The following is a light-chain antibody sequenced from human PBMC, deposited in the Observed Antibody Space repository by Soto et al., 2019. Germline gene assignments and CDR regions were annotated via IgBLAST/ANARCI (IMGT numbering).Light chain of an antibody. CDR2: WAS. V-gene: IGKV4-1*01. CDR1: QTILSSPDNRNY. J-gene: IGKJ1*01. CDR3: HHYYNSPQT. Sequence: DIVMTQSPDSLAVSLGERATINCKSSQTILSSPDNRNYLAWYQQKAGQPPKLLIYWASTRESGVPDRFSGSGSGTDFTLTINSLQAEDVAVYYCHHYYNSPQTFGQGTKVEI.